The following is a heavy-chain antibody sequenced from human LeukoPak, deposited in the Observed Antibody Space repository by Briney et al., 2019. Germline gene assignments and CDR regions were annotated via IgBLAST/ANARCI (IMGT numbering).Heavy chain of an antibody. D-gene: IGHD5-24*01. Sequence: ASVKVSCKASGYTFTSYGISWVRQAPGQGLEWMGWISAYNGSTNYAQKLQGRVTMTTDTSTSTAYMELRSLRSDDTAVYYCAREGGTGRWLQLRPGNFDYWGQGTLVTVSS. V-gene: IGHV1-18*01. CDR3: AREGGTGRWLQLRPGNFDY. J-gene: IGHJ4*02. CDR2: ISAYNGST. CDR1: GYTFTSYG.